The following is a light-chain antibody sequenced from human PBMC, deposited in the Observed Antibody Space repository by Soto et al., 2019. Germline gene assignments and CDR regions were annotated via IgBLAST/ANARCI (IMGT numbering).Light chain of an antibody. J-gene: IGKJ3*01. CDR3: QQSHSAPLFT. CDR1: QNINNY. V-gene: IGKV1-39*01. CDR2: AAS. Sequence: DIQMTQSPSSLSASVGDRLTITCRASQNINNYLNWYQQKPGKAPKLLIYAASTLQSGVPSRFSGSGSGTDFTLTITSLQPEDFATYYCQQSHSAPLFTFGPGTKVDIK.